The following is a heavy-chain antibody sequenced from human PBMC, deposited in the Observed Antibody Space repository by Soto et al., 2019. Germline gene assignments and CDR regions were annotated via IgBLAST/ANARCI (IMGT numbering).Heavy chain of an antibody. Sequence: QVQLVESGGGVVQPGRSLRLSCAASGFTFSSYGMHWVRQAPGKGLEWVAVISYDGSNKYYADSVKGRFTISRDNSKNTLYLQMNSLRAEDTAVYYWAKDLPGDYWGQGTLVTVSS. D-gene: IGHD7-27*01. CDR2: ISYDGSNK. CDR1: GFTFSSYG. J-gene: IGHJ4*02. CDR3: AKDLPGDY. V-gene: IGHV3-30*18.